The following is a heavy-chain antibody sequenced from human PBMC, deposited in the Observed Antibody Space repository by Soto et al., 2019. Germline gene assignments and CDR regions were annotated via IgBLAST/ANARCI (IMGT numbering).Heavy chain of an antibody. D-gene: IGHD6-13*01. CDR1: GFTFSSYG. CDR2: IWYDGSNK. CDR3: ARAYSSSWYYFDY. Sequence: GGSLRLSCAASGFTFSSYGMHWVRQAPGKGLEWVAVIWYDGSNKYYADSVKGRFTISRDNSKNTLYLQMNSLRAEDTAVYYCARAYSSSWYYFDYWGQGTLVTVS. J-gene: IGHJ4*02. V-gene: IGHV3-33*01.